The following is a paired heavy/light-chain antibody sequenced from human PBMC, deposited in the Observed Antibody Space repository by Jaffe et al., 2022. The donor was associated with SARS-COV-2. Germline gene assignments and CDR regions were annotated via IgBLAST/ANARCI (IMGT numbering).Light chain of an antibody. V-gene: IGLV3-1*01. J-gene: IGLJ1*01. Sequence: SYELTQPPSVSVSPGQTASITCSGDKLGDKYACWYQQKPGQSPVLVIYQDSKRPSGIPERFSGSNSGNTATLTISGTQAMDEADYYCQAWDSSTPLFGTGTKVTVL. CDR2: QDS. CDR3: QAWDSSTPL. CDR1: KLGDKY.
Heavy chain of an antibody. J-gene: IGHJ3*02. CDR2: INHSGST. CDR3: ARGPMIVVVPAAPDDAFDI. CDR1: GGSFSGYY. D-gene: IGHD2-2*01. Sequence: QVQLQQWGAGLLKPSETLSLTCAVYGGSFSGYYWSWIRQPPGKGLEWIGEINHSGSTNYNPSLKSRVTISVDTSKNQFSLKLSSVTAADTAVYYCARGPMIVVVPAAPDDAFDIWGQGTMVTVSS. V-gene: IGHV4-34*01.